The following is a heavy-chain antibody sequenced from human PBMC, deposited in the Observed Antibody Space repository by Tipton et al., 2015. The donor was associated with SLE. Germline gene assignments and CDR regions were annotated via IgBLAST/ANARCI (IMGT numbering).Heavy chain of an antibody. V-gene: IGHV4-61*02. Sequence: TLSLTCTVSGGSISSGSYYWSWIRQPAGEGLEWIGRIYTSGSTNYNPSLKSRVTISVDTSKNQFSLKLSSVTAADTAVYYCARGSDYYDSNTYYSILEYWGQGTLVTVSS. CDR2: IYTSGST. CDR1: GGSISSGSYY. J-gene: IGHJ4*02. D-gene: IGHD3-22*01. CDR3: ARGSDYYDSNTYYSILEY.